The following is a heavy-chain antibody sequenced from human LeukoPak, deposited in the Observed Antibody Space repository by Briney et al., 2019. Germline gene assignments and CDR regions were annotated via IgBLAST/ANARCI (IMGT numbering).Heavy chain of an antibody. Sequence: SETLSLTCTVADGPMSSYYWSWIRLPPGKGREYIGYVSYSGTTNYNPSLKSRLTISLDTSKNQISLRLSSVTAADTAVYYCARFRSAVAGTYNYYYLDVWGKGNTVTVSS. CDR1: DGPMSSYY. D-gene: IGHD6-19*01. V-gene: IGHV4-59*01. CDR3: ARFRSAVAGTYNYYYLDV. CDR2: VSYSGTT. J-gene: IGHJ6*03.